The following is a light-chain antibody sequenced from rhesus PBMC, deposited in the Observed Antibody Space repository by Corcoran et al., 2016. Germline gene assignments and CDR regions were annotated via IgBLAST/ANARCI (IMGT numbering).Light chain of an antibody. CDR1: QNIYSI. J-gene: IGKJ4*01. Sequence: IHMTQSPSALSASVGDRVTISRWASQNIYSILAWYQQKPGKAPKLLIYAASSLQPGFPSRYSGSGSGTDFTLTISSLQPGDSASYCCQHYYDNPLTFDGGTKVELK. V-gene: IGKV1S12*01. CDR2: AAS. CDR3: QHYYDNPLT.